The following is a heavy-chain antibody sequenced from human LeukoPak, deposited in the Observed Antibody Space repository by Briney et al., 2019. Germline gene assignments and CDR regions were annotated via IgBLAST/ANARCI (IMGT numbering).Heavy chain of an antibody. Sequence: VASVKVSCKASGYTFTSYDINWVRQAPGLGLEWMGWMNFNSGNTGYAQKFQGRVTMTRNTSISTAYMELSSLRSEDTAVYYCARGGGAYYYDNSGYYRLGLDYWGQGTLVTVSS. CDR1: GYTFTSYD. J-gene: IGHJ4*02. V-gene: IGHV1-8*01. CDR3: ARGGGAYYYDNSGYYRLGLDY. CDR2: MNFNSGNT. D-gene: IGHD3-22*01.